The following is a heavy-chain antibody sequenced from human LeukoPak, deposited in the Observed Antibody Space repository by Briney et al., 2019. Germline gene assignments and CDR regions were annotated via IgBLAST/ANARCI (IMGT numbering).Heavy chain of an antibody. CDR3: ARTSREMATGYLGY. J-gene: IGHJ4*02. V-gene: IGHV1-69*01. Sequence: SVKVSCKASRGTFSSYAISWVRQAPGQGLEWMGGIIPIFGTANYAQKFQGRVTITADESTSTAYMELSSLRSEDTAVYYCARTSREMATGYLGYWSQGTLVTVSS. D-gene: IGHD5-24*01. CDR1: RGTFSSYA. CDR2: IIPIFGTA.